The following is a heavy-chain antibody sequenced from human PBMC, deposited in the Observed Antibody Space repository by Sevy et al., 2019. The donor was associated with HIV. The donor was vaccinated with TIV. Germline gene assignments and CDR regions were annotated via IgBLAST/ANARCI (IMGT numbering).Heavy chain of an antibody. D-gene: IGHD4-17*01. V-gene: IGHV4-61*01. CDR2: ISYSGTT. CDR3: AKRDYGDYVDYFDP. J-gene: IGHJ5*02. Sequence: SETLSLTCTVSGGSVSSDISYWNWMRQPPGKGLECIGSISYSGTTSYNPSLKSRVTISLDTSKNQFSLKVNSVTAADTAIYYCAKRDYGDYVDYFDPWGQGTLVTVSS. CDR1: GGSVSSDISY.